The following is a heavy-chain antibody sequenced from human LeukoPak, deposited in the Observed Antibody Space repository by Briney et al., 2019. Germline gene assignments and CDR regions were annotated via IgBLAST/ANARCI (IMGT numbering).Heavy chain of an antibody. Sequence: ASETLSLTCAVYGGSFSGYYWSWIRQPPGKGLEWIGRIYTSGSTNYNPSLKSRVTMSVDTSKNQFSLKLSSVTAADTAVYYCARDPRRYGSGSYYNWFDPWGQGTLVTVSS. J-gene: IGHJ5*02. CDR1: GGSFSGYY. CDR3: ARDPRRYGSGSYYNWFDP. V-gene: IGHV4-59*10. CDR2: IYTSGST. D-gene: IGHD3-10*01.